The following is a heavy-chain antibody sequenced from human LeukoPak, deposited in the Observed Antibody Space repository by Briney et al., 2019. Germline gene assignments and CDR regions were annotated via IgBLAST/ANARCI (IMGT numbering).Heavy chain of an antibody. CDR2: IYYSGST. Sequence: PSETLPLTCTVPGGSISSYYWSWIRKPPGKGRGWIGYIYYSGSTNYNPPLKSRVTISVDTSKNHFPLKLSSVTAADTAVYYCASGRFGYSSSSDYWGQGTLVTVSS. J-gene: IGHJ4*02. CDR1: GGSISSYY. V-gene: IGHV4-59*01. D-gene: IGHD6-6*01. CDR3: ASGRFGYSSSSDY.